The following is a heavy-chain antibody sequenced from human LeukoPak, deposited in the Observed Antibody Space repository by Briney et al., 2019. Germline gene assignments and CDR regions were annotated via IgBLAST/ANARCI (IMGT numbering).Heavy chain of an antibody. Sequence: PGGPLTLSCAASGVTFSSYAMGWVRQAPGKGLEWVSAISGSGSSTYYADSVKGRFTISRDNSKNTLYLQINSLRAEDTAEYYCAKVSGTPARPGFFDYWGQGTLVTVSS. V-gene: IGHV3-23*01. J-gene: IGHJ4*02. D-gene: IGHD6-6*01. CDR3: AKVSGTPARPGFFDY. CDR1: GVTFSSYA. CDR2: ISGSGSST.